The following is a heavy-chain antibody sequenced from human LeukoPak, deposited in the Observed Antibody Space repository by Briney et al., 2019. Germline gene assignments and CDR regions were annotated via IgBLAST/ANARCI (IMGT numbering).Heavy chain of an antibody. J-gene: IGHJ4*02. CDR3: ARGLRRIHFDY. Sequence: SETLSLTCAVYGGSFSGYYWSWIRQPPGKGLEWIGEINHSGSTNYNPSLKSRVTISVDTSKNQFSLKLSSVTAADTAVYYCARGLRRIHFDYWGQGTLVTVSS. D-gene: IGHD2/OR15-2a*01. CDR2: INHSGST. CDR1: GGSFSGYY. V-gene: IGHV4-34*01.